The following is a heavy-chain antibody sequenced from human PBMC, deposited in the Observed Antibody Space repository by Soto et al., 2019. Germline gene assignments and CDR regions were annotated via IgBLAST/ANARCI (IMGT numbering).Heavy chain of an antibody. CDR2: IYYSGCT. CDR1: GDSVTSHY. Sequence: EPLSLTCSFSGDSVTSHYLTWIRQSPGKGLEWIGYIYYSGCTNYNPSLKSRVTISVDTSKNQFSLQLSSVTAADTAVYYCARGTAAGSFNWFDPWGQGTLVTVSS. V-gene: IGHV4-59*02. D-gene: IGHD6-13*01. CDR3: ARGTAAGSFNWFDP. J-gene: IGHJ5*02.